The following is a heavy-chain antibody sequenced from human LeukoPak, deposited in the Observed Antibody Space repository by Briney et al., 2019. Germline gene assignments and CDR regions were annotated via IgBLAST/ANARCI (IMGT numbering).Heavy chain of an antibody. Sequence: GASVKVSCKASGSSGDTFNSHGVSWVRQATGQGLEWMGWMNPNSGNTGYAQKFQGRVTMTRNTSISTAYMELSSLRSEDTAVYYCARSDDSGYDSVDVWGKGTTVTISS. CDR1: GSSGDTFNSHG. CDR2: MNPNSGNT. V-gene: IGHV1-8*01. J-gene: IGHJ6*04. D-gene: IGHD5-12*01. CDR3: ARSDDSGYDSVDV.